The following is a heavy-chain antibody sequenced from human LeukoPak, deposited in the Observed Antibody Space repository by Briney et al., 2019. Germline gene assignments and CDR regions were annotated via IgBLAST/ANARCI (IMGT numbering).Heavy chain of an antibody. CDR3: ARAVYSGYDLGDFYFDY. CDR2: INSDGSST. J-gene: IGHJ4*02. Sequence: GSLRLSCAASGFTFSSYWMHWVRQAPGKGLVWVSRINSDGSSTSYADSVKGRFTISRDNAKNTLYLQMNSLRAEDTAVYYCARAVYSGYDLGDFYFDYWGQGTLVTVSS. V-gene: IGHV3-74*01. D-gene: IGHD5-12*01. CDR1: GFTFSSYW.